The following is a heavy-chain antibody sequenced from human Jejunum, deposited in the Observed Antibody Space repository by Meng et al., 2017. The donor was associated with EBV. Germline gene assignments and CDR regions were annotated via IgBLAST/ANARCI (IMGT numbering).Heavy chain of an antibody. Sequence: QGQRQWAGPGLVKPWGTLSVTVAVSGDSIDRRTWWSWVGQSPGRGLEWIGEIYYSGSTNYNPSLKSRVTILVDRSENHFSLHLSSVTAADTAVYYCVRGGDYCLVYWGQGTLVTVSS. CDR1: GDSIDRRTW. CDR2: IYYSGST. V-gene: IGHV4-4*02. D-gene: IGHD2-21*02. CDR3: VRGGDYCLVY. J-gene: IGHJ4*02.